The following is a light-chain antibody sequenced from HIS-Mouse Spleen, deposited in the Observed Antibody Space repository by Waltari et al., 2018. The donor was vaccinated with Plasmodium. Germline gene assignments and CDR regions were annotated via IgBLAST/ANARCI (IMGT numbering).Light chain of an antibody. V-gene: IGLV2-23*03. CDR1: SSDVGSYHL. CDR2: ESS. J-gene: IGLJ2*01. CDR3: CSYAGSSTFVV. Sequence: QPALTQPASVSGSPGQSLTISCTGTSSDVGSYHLGTWYQQHPGKAPKLMIYESSKRPSGFSNRFSGSKSGNTASLTISGLQAEDEADYYCCSYAGSSTFVVFGGGTKLTVL.